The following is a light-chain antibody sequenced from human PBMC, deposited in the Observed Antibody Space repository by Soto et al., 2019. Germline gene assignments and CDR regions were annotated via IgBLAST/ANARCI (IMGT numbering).Light chain of an antibody. CDR1: SSNIGSNY. J-gene: IGLJ1*01. V-gene: IGLV1-47*01. Sequence: QSVLTQPPSASGTPGQRVTISCSGSSSNIGSNYVYWYQQLPGTAPKLLIYRNNQRPSGVPDRFSGSKSGTSASLAINGLRSEDEADYYCAAWDDSLSGHYVFGTGTKLTVL. CDR2: RNN. CDR3: AAWDDSLSGHYV.